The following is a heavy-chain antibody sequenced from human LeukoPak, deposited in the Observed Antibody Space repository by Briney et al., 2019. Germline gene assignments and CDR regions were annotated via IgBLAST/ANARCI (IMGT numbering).Heavy chain of an antibody. V-gene: IGHV4-59*08. D-gene: IGHD5-12*01. Sequence: PSETLSLTCTVSGGSISTYYWSWIRQPPGKGLEWIGYIHYSGTTNYNPSLKNRVTISLDTSKNQFSLNLGSVTAADTAVCFCARMGGYSGYATHWGQGTLVTVSS. CDR2: IHYSGTT. CDR1: GGSISTYY. J-gene: IGHJ4*02. CDR3: ARMGGYSGYATH.